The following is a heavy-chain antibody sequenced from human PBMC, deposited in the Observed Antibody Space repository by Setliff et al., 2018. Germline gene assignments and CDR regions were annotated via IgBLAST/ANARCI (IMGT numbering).Heavy chain of an antibody. CDR3: RLAHCNTTSCEEALDF. CDR1: GESLSNNY. J-gene: IGHJ4*02. V-gene: IGHV4-34*01. D-gene: IGHD2-2*01. CDR2: SNHSGGT. Sequence: SETLSLTCSVYGESLSNNYWSWIRQPPGKGLEWIGESNHSGGTSYNPSLKSRLTMSVDTPKNQFSLNLNSVTAADTAVYYFRLAHCNTTSCEEALDFWSQGTLVTVSS.